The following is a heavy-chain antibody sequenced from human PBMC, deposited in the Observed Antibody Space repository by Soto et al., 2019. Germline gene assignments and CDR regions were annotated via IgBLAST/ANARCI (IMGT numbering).Heavy chain of an antibody. Sequence: GGSLRLSCAASGFTFSSYGMHWVRQAPGKGLEWVAVISYDGSNKYYADSVKGRFTISRDKSKNTLYLQMNSLRAEDTAVYYCAKGLRWLRESLYYFDYWGQGTLVTVSS. CDR2: ISYDGSNK. D-gene: IGHD5-12*01. V-gene: IGHV3-30*18. CDR3: AKGLRWLRESLYYFDY. CDR1: GFTFSSYG. J-gene: IGHJ4*02.